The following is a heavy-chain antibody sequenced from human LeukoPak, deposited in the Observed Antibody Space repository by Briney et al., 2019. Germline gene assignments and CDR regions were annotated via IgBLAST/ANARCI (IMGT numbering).Heavy chain of an antibody. J-gene: IGHJ4*02. CDR2: ISGSGGST. Sequence: GGSLRLSCAAPGFTFSSYAMSWVRQAPGKGLEWVSAISGSGGSTYYADSVKGRFTISRDNSKNTLYLQMNSLRAEDTAVYYCAKGLRGYYYGYGIDYWGQGTLVTVSS. CDR1: GFTFSSYA. CDR3: AKGLRGYYYGYGIDY. V-gene: IGHV3-23*01. D-gene: IGHD3-10*01.